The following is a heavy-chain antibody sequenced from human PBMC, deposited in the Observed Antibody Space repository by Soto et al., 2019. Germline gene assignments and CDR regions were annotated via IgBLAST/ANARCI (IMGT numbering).Heavy chain of an antibody. CDR1: GCSISSYY. D-gene: IGHD3-10*01. J-gene: IGHJ6*02. CDR2: IYYSGST. CDR3: ARALWFGEFHGMDV. Sequence: XETLCLTCTVAGCSISSYYWSWIRQPPGKGLEWIGYIYYSGSTNYIPSLKSRVTISVDTSKNQFSLKLSSVTAADTAVYYCARALWFGEFHGMDVWRQGTPVTVSS. V-gene: IGHV4-59*01.